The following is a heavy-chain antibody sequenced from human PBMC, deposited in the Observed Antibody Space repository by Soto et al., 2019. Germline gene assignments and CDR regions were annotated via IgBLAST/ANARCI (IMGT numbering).Heavy chain of an antibody. J-gene: IGHJ1*01. CDR3: AKGLSSGWRADFQH. CDR2: INGGGDST. Sequence: GGSLRLSCAASGLTFCTYAMFWVRLAPGKGLQWVSTINGGGDSTHYADSVKGRFTISRDNSKTTLYLQMNSLGAEDTAVYYCAKGLSSGWRADFQHWGQGTQVTVSS. CDR1: GLTFCTYA. V-gene: IGHV3-23*01. D-gene: IGHD6-19*01.